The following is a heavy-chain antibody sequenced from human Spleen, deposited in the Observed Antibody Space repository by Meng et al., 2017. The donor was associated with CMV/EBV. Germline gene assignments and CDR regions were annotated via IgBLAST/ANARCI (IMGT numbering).Heavy chain of an antibody. CDR2: IYSGGST. D-gene: IGHD3-22*01. CDR3: ARDSSGYYYY. V-gene: IGHV3-53*01. CDR1: GFTVSSNY. J-gene: IGHJ4*02. Sequence: GESLKISCAASGFTVSSNYMSWVRQAPGKGLEWVSVIYSGGSTYYADSVKGRFTISRDNSKNTLYLQMNSLRAEDTAVYYCARDSSGYYYYWGQGTLVTVSS.